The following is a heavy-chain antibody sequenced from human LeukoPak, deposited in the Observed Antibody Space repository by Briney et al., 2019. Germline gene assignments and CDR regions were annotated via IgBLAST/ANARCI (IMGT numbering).Heavy chain of an antibody. CDR3: AKESGYSYGCMDY. CDR2: ISGSGGST. CDR1: GFTFRSYV. V-gene: IGHV3-23*01. D-gene: IGHD5-18*01. Sequence: GGSLRLSCTASGFTFRSYVMSWVRQAPGKGLEWVSAISGSGGSTYYADSVKGRFTISRDNSKNTLYLQMNSLRAEDTAVYYCAKESGYSYGCMDYWGQGTLVTVSS. J-gene: IGHJ4*02.